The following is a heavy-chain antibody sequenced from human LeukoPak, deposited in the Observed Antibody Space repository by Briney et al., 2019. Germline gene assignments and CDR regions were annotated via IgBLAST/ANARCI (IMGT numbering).Heavy chain of an antibody. CDR2: IYYSGST. CDR1: GGSISSYY. J-gene: IGHJ4*02. D-gene: IGHD4/OR15-4a*01. V-gene: IGHV4-39*01. CDR3: ARPLVRDYYFDY. Sequence: KPSETLSLTCTVSGGSISSYYWGWIRQPPEKGLEWIGSIYYSGSTYYNPSLKSRVTISVDTSKNQLSLKLSSVTAADTAVYYCARPLVRDYYFDYWGQGTLVTVSS.